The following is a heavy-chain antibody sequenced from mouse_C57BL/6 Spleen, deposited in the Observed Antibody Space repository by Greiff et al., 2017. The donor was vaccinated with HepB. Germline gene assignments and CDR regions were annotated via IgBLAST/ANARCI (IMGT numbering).Heavy chain of an antibody. Sequence: EVKLQESGAELVKPGASVKLSCTASGFNIKDYYMHWVKQRTEQGPEWIGRIDPEDGETKYAPKFQGKATITADTSSNTAYLQLSSLTSEDTAVYYCASLGYYGSGDYWGQGTTLTVSS. CDR2: IDPEDGET. CDR3: ASLGYYGSGDY. D-gene: IGHD1-1*01. CDR1: GFNIKDYY. J-gene: IGHJ2*01. V-gene: IGHV14-2*01.